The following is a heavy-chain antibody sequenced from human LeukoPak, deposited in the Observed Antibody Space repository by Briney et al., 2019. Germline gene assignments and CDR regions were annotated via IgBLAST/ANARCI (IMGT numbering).Heavy chain of an antibody. CDR3: AGAYCGGDCYSESSFDY. CDR2: IYSGGST. V-gene: IGHV3-53*05. J-gene: IGHJ4*02. D-gene: IGHD2-21*02. CDR1: GFTVSSNY. Sequence: PGGSLRLSCAASGFTVSSNYMSWVRQAPGKGLEWVSVIYSGGSTYYADSVKGRFTISRDNSKNTLYLQMNSLRAEDTAVYYCAGAYCGGDCYSESSFDYWGQGTLVTVSS.